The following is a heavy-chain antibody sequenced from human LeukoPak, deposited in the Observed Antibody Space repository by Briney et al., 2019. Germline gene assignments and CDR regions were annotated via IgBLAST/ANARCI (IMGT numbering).Heavy chain of an antibody. CDR3: ASRSGSFSDALDI. D-gene: IGHD3-10*01. J-gene: IGHJ3*02. CDR2: FYYSGRT. Sequence: SETLSLTCTVSGGSISSYYWTWIRQPPGKGLEWIGYFYYSGRTNYNPSLKSRVTISVDTSKNQFSLKLSSVTAADTAVYYCASRSGSFSDALDIWGQGTLVTVSS. V-gene: IGHV4-59*08. CDR1: GGSISSYY.